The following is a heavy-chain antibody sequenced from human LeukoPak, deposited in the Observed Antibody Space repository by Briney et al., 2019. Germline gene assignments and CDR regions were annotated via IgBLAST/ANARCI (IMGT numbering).Heavy chain of an antibody. Sequence: SETLSLTCAVYGGSFSGYYRSWIRQPPGKGLEWIGGINHSGSTYYNPSLKSRVTISVDTSKNQFSLKLTSVTAADTAVYYCATLGEYFDSSGYYYNWGQGTLVTVSS. D-gene: IGHD3-22*01. CDR3: ATLGEYFDSSGYYYN. V-gene: IGHV4-34*01. CDR2: INHSGST. CDR1: GGSFSGYY. J-gene: IGHJ4*02.